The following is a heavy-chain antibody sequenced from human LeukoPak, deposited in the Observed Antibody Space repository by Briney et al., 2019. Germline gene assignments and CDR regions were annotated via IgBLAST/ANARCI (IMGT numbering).Heavy chain of an antibody. CDR3: ARGRIAAAGIGY. CDR1: GFTFSTYW. J-gene: IGHJ4*02. V-gene: IGHV3-74*01. Sequence: GGSLRLSCAASGFTFSTYWMHWVRQAPGKGLVWVSRINRDASSIAYADSVQGRFTISRDNAKNTLYLQMNSLRAEDTAVYYCARGRIAAAGIGYWGQGTLVTVSS. CDR2: INRDASSI. D-gene: IGHD6-13*01.